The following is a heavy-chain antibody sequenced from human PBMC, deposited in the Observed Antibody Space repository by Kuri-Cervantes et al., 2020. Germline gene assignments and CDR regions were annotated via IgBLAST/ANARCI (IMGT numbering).Heavy chain of an antibody. Sequence: GGSLRLSCAASGFTFSSYAMSWVRQAPGKGLEWVSSISGSSSYIYYADSVKGRFTISRDNAKSSLYLQMNSLRAEDTAVYYCAWGRSHSGSFLFDYWGQGTLVTVSS. CDR3: AWGRSHSGSFLFDY. CDR1: GFTFSSYA. V-gene: IGHV3-21*01. D-gene: IGHD1-26*01. J-gene: IGHJ4*02. CDR2: ISGSSSYI.